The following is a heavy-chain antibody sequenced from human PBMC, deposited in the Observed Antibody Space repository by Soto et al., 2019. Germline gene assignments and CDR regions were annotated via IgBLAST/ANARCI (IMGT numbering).Heavy chain of an antibody. J-gene: IGHJ4*02. V-gene: IGHV3-23*01. CDR1: GFSFSSYA. D-gene: IGHD6-19*01. Sequence: GGSLRLSCAASGFSFSSYAMNWVRQAPGKGLEWVSAISGSGGSTYCADSVKGRFIISRDISKNTLYLQMNTLRAEDTAVYYCAKDSGSWPYYSDYWGQGTLVTVSS. CDR2: ISGSGGST. CDR3: AKDSGSWPYYSDY.